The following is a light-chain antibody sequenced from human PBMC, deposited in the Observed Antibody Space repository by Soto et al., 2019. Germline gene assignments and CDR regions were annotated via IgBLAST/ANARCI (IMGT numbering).Light chain of an antibody. CDR1: QTVSGNY. Sequence: EIVLTQSPGILSLSPGERATLSCRASQTVSGNYLAWYQQKPGQSPRLLIYGSSDRATGIPDRFSGSGSGTDLTHTINRVEPADFAVYYCQQYGSSPPYTFGQGTTLEI. CDR2: GSS. V-gene: IGKV3-20*01. J-gene: IGKJ2*01. CDR3: QQYGSSPPYT.